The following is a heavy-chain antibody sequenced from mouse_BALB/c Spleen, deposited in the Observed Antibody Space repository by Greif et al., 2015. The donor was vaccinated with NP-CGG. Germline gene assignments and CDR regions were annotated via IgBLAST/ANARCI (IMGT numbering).Heavy chain of an antibody. CDR2: IDPANGNT. Sequence: VQLKHSGAELVKPGASVKLSCTASGFNIKDTYMHWVKQRPEQGLEWIGRIDPANGNTKYDPKFQGKATITADTSSNTAYLQLSSLTSEDTAVYYCAMGYGNYDYFDYWGQGTTLTVSS. CDR3: AMGYGNYDYFDY. V-gene: IGHV14-3*02. J-gene: IGHJ2*01. D-gene: IGHD2-1*01. CDR1: GFNIKDTY.